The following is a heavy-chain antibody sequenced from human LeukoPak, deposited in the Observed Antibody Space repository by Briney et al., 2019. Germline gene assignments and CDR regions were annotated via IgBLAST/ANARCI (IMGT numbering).Heavy chain of an antibody. V-gene: IGHV4-34*01. Sequence: SETLSLTCAVYGGSFSGYYWSWIRQPPGQGLEWIGEINHSGSTNYNPSLKSRVTISVDTSKNQFSLKLSSVTAADTAVYYCVTREMATMNSFDYWGQGTLVTVSS. D-gene: IGHD5-24*01. CDR3: VTREMATMNSFDY. CDR2: INHSGST. J-gene: IGHJ4*02. CDR1: GGSFSGYY.